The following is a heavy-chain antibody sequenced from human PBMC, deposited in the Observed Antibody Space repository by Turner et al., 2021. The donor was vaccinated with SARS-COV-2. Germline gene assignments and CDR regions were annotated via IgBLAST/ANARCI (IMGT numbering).Heavy chain of an antibody. D-gene: IGHD3-22*01. V-gene: IGHV4-39*01. J-gene: IGHJ6*02. CDR1: GGSISSSSYY. Sequence: QLQLQESGPGLVKPSETLSLTCTVSGGSISSSSYYWGWIRQPPGKGLEWIGSIYSSGSTYYNPSLKSRVTISVDTSKNQFSLKLSSVTAADTAVYYCAGEEVVFRASHTLYYYGMDVWGQGTTVTVSS. CDR2: IYSSGST. CDR3: AGEEVVFRASHTLYYYGMDV.